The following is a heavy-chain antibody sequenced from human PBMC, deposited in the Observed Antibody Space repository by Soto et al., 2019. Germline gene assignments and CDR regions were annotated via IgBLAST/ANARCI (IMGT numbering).Heavy chain of an antibody. CDR2: IYPGDADT. D-gene: IGHD5-12*01. CDR1: GFSFTSYW. CDR3: ERMHSGYDLLVAE. J-gene: IGHJ4*02. V-gene: IGHV5-51*01. Sequence: PXESLKVSCKCSGFSFTSYWIGLVLQMPGKGPEWMGIIYPGDADTKYSPSFQGQVTISADKSIRTAYLQWSSLKASDTAMYYCERMHSGYDLLVAEWGQGTLVTVSS.